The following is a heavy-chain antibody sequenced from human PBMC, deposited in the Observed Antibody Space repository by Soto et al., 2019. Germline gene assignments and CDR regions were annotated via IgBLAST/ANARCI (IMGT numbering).Heavy chain of an antibody. Sequence: GGSLRLSCAASGFTFSSYGMHWVRQAPGKGLVWVSRINSDGSSTSYAGSVKGRFTISRDNAKNTLYLQMNSLRAEDTAVYYCARDRITIFGVVKNWFDPWGQGTLVTVSS. CDR3: ARDRITIFGVVKNWFDP. V-gene: IGHV3-74*01. CDR2: INSDGSST. J-gene: IGHJ5*02. CDR1: GFTFSSYG. D-gene: IGHD3-3*01.